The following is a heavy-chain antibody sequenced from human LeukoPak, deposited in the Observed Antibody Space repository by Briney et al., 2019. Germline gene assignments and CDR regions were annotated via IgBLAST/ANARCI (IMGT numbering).Heavy chain of an antibody. Sequence: PGGSLRLSCAASGFRFDDYAMHWVRQAPGKGLEWVSAISGSGGSTYYADSVKGRFTISRDNSKNTLYLQMNSLRAEDTAVYYCAKDQSAWGAFDIWGQGTMVTVSS. D-gene: IGHD1-26*01. CDR2: ISGSGGST. CDR3: AKDQSAWGAFDI. CDR1: GFRFDDYA. V-gene: IGHV3-23*01. J-gene: IGHJ3*02.